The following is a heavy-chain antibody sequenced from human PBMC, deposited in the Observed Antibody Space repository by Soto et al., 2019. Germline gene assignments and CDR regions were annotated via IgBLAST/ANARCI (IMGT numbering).Heavy chain of an antibody. J-gene: IGHJ3*02. CDR1: GGTFSSYA. CDR2: IIPIFGAA. V-gene: IGHV1-69*13. Sequence: GASVKVSCKAPGGTFSSYAINWVRQAPGQGLEWMGGIIPIFGAANYAQKFQGRVTITADESTSTAYMELSSLRSEDTAVYYCARGAGYYDSSGYYYRAFDIWGQGTIVTVSS. D-gene: IGHD3-22*01. CDR3: ARGAGYYDSSGYYYRAFDI.